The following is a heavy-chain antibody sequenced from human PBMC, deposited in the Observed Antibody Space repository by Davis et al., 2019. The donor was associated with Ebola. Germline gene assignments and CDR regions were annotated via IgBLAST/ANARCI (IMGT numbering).Heavy chain of an antibody. V-gene: IGHV5-51*01. J-gene: IGHJ4*02. CDR3: ARHSSGDGYIAHFDY. CDR1: GYDFTSYW. D-gene: IGHD5-24*01. CDR2: IYPGDSYT. Sequence: GESLKISCKGSGYDFTSYWIGWVRQMPGNGLEWMGIIYPGDSYTRYSPSFQGQVTISADKSISTAYLQWSSLKASDTAMYYCARHSSGDGYIAHFDYWGQGTLVTVSS.